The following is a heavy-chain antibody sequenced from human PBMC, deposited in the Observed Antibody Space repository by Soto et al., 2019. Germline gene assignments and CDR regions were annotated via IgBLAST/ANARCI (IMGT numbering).Heavy chain of an antibody. CDR2: IYPDDSDT. CDR1: GYNFNTYW. J-gene: IGHJ6*02. V-gene: IGHV5-51*01. Sequence: PGESLKISCKGSGYNFNTYWVARVRQSPGKALEWMGIIYPDDSDTKYSPSFRGLVSISVDRSVSTAYLQWSSLKASDTATYYCARGGGWGEYYFDSSGYRRADVWGQGTTVTVSS. CDR3: ARGGGWGEYYFDSSGYRRADV. D-gene: IGHD3-22*01.